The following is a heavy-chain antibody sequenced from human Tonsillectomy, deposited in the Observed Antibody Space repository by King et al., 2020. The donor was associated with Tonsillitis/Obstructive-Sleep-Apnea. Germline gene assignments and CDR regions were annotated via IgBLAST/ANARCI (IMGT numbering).Heavy chain of an antibody. J-gene: IGHJ4*02. D-gene: IGHD3-22*01. Sequence: VQLVESGAEVKKPGASVKVSCKASGYTFPKYGISWVRQAPGQGLEWRGWISPYNGHTNYAQKLQARVTMTTDTSTSTAYMELRSLRYDDTAVYYCARDSMRHYYDSSGYYTFDYWGQGTLVTVSS. CDR2: ISPYNGHT. CDR1: GYTFPKYG. V-gene: IGHV1-18*01. CDR3: ARDSMRHYYDSSGYYTFDY.